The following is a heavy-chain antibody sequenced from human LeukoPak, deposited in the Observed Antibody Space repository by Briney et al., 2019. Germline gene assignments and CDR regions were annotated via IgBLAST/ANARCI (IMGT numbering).Heavy chain of an antibody. CDR1: GFTFSGYS. CDR2: ISYDGSNK. D-gene: IGHD6-13*01. V-gene: IGHV3-30*03. CDR3: ARALIAAAGTLDY. Sequence: PGGSLRLSCAASGFTFSGYSMNWVRQAPGKGLEWVAVISYDGSNKYYADSVKGRFTISRDNSKNTLYLQMNSLRAEDTAVYYCARALIAAAGTLDYWGQGTLVTVSS. J-gene: IGHJ4*02.